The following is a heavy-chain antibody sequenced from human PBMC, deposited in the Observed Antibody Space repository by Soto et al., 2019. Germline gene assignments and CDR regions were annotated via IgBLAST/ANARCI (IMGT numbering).Heavy chain of an antibody. CDR1: GGTFSSYA. D-gene: IGHD3-22*01. J-gene: IGHJ5*02. Sequence: SVKVSCKASGGTFSSYAISWVRQAPGQGLEWMGGIIPIFGTANYAQKFQGRVTITADKSTSTAYMELSSLRSEDTAVYYCARNEGSGYPSYSGWFDPWGQGTLVTVSS. CDR2: IIPIFGTA. V-gene: IGHV1-69*06. CDR3: ARNEGSGYPSYSGWFDP.